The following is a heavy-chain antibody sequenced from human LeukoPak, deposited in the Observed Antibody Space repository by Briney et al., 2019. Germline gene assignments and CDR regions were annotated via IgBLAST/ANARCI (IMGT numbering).Heavy chain of an antibody. CDR1: GFTVSSNY. D-gene: IGHD3-10*01. CDR3: ASEYYYGSGSFFEGY. J-gene: IGHJ4*02. V-gene: IGHV3-53*01. Sequence: GGSLRLSCAASGFTVSSNYMSWVRQAPGKGLEWVSVIYSGGSTYYADSVKGRFTISRDNSKNTLYLQMNSLRAEDTAVYYCASEYYYGSGSFFEGYWGQGTLVTVSS. CDR2: IYSGGST.